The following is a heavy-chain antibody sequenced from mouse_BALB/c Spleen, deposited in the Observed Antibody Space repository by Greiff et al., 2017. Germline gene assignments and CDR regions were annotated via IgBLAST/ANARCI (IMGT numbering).Heavy chain of an antibody. J-gene: IGHJ2*01. Sequence: EVKLMESGPGLVKPSQSLSLTCSVTGYSITSGYYWNWIRQFPGNKLEWMGYISYDGSNNYNPSLKNRISITRDTSKNQFFLKLNSVTTEDTATYYCARTARATGYFDYWGQGTTLTVSS. V-gene: IGHV3-6*02. CDR3: ARTARATGYFDY. CDR1: GYSITSGYY. D-gene: IGHD3-1*01. CDR2: ISYDGSN.